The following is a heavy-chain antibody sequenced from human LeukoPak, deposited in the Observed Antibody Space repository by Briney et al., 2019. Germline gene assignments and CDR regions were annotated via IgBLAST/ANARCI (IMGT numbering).Heavy chain of an antibody. CDR2: IYYSGST. D-gene: IGHD3-3*01. V-gene: IGHV4-59*11. J-gene: IGHJ4*02. CDR1: GGSISSHY. Sequence: PSETLSLTCTVSGGSISSHYWSWIRQPPGKGLEWIGYIYYSGSTNYNPSLKSRVTISVDTSKNQFSLKLSSVTAADTAVYYCARGKGGILEWLLNDYWGQGTLVTVSS. CDR3: ARGKGGILEWLLNDY.